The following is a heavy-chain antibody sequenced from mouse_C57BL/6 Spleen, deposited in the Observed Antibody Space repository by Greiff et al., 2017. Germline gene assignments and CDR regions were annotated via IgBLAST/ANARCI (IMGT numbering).Heavy chain of an antibody. J-gene: IGHJ2*01. CDR1: GYAFSSSW. D-gene: IGHD1-1*01. Sequence: VQRVESGPELVKPGASVKISCKASGYAFSSSWMNWVKQRPGKGLEWIGRIYPGDGDTNYNGKFKGKATLTADKSSSTAYMQLSSLTSEDSAVYFCAREEITTVVARGFDYWGQGTTLTVSS. CDR3: AREEITTVVARGFDY. CDR2: IYPGDGDT. V-gene: IGHV1-82*01.